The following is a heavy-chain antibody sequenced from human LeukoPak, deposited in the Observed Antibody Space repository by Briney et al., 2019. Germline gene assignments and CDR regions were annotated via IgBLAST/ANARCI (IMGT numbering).Heavy chain of an antibody. Sequence: SDTLSLTCSVSGGSMSNYYWSWIRQTPGKGLECIGGIYSNGRTHDNPSLKSRVTMSIDTSENQFSLRLNSVTAADTAVYYCARRTTKISGVACFDYWGQGTPVIVSS. V-gene: IGHV4-4*09. CDR1: GGSMSNYY. CDR3: ARRTTKISGVACFDY. CDR2: IYSNGRT. D-gene: IGHD3-3*01. J-gene: IGHJ4*02.